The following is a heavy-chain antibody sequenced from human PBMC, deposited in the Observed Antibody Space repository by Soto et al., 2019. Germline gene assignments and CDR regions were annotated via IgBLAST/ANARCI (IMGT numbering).Heavy chain of an antibody. D-gene: IGHD6-13*01. V-gene: IGHV1-69*08. CDR2: IIPILGIA. Sequence: QVQLVQSGAEVKKPGSSVKVSCKASGGTFSSYTISWVRQAPGQGLEWMGRIIPILGIANYAQKFQGRVTITADKSTSTAYMELSSLRSEDTAVYYCARDIDSSSWRIIQHWGQGTLVTVSS. CDR3: ARDIDSSSWRIIQH. J-gene: IGHJ1*01. CDR1: GGTFSSYT.